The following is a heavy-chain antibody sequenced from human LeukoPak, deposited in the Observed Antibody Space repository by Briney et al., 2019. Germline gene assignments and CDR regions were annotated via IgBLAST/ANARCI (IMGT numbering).Heavy chain of an antibody. V-gene: IGHV1-2*02. Sequence: ASVKVSCKASGYTFTAYYIHWVRQAPGQGLEWMGWIDPNSGGTNYAQKFQGRVTMTRDTSISTAYMELSRLRSDDTAVYYCARDGDGYNYPYYFDYWGQGTLVTVSS. CDR2: IDPNSGGT. CDR3: ARDGDGYNYPYYFDY. J-gene: IGHJ4*02. D-gene: IGHD5-24*01. CDR1: GYTFTAYY.